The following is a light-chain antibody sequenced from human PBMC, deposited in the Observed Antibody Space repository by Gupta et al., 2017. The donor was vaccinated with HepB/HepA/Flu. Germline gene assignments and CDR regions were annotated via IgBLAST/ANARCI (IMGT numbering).Light chain of an antibody. CDR2: DVS. V-gene: IGKV3D-20*01. CDR3: QQEDPSPGT. Sequence: EIVLTQSPATLSLSPGEGATLSCGASQSLSSSYLAWLQQKECRAPRLLIYDVSRSATGIPDRFSGSGSGTEFTLSISRLDPEDIAVYYCQQEDPSPGTFGQGTKLEIK. J-gene: IGKJ2*01. CDR1: QSLSSSY.